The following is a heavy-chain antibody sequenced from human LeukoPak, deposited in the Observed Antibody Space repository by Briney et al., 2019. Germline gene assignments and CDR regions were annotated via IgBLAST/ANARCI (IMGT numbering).Heavy chain of an antibody. CDR2: ISAYPGNT. Sequence: SVKVSCKASGYTFSNFGITWVRQAPGQGLEWMGWISAYPGNTNYAQKFQGRVTMTTDTSTSTAYLELRSLSSADTAVYYCARELHYGSGTSFDYWGQGSLVTVSS. CDR3: ARELHYGSGTSFDY. CDR1: GYTFSNFG. V-gene: IGHV1-18*01. J-gene: IGHJ4*02. D-gene: IGHD3-10*01.